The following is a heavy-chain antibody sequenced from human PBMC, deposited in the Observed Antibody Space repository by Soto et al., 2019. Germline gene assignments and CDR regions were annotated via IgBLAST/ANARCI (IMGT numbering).Heavy chain of an antibody. J-gene: IGHJ6*01. Sequence: QVQLVQSGAEMKKPGSSVRVSCKASGATISAYGISWVRQAPGQGLEWMGGIIPIFGSATYAEKFQARVTITADERTNTAYMGLGSLRAEDTAIYFRAGTSSGTYYFPRAPTGKYGMAVWGQGTTVSVSS. CDR2: IIPIFGSA. V-gene: IGHV1-69*01. CDR3: AGTSSGTYYFPRAPTGKYGMAV. CDR1: GATISAYG. D-gene: IGHD1-26*01.